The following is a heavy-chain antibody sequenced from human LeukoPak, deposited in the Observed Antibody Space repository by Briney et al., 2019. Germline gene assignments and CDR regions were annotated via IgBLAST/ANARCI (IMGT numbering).Heavy chain of an antibody. D-gene: IGHD6-13*01. V-gene: IGHV1-2*06. CDR2: INPNSGGT. J-gene: IGHJ4*02. CDR3: ARSIATARLHCFDY. CDR1: GYTFTSYY. Sequence: ASVKVSCKASGYTFTSYYMHWVRQAPGQGLEWMGRINPNSGGTNYAQKFQGRVTMTRDTSISTAYMELSRLRSDDTAVYYCARSIATARLHCFDYWGQGTLVTVSS.